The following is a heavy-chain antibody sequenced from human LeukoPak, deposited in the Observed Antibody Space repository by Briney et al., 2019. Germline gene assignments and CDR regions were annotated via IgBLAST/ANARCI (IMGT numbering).Heavy chain of an antibody. CDR3: AREAFSSRWN. D-gene: IGHD6-13*01. Sequence: SETLSLTCTVSGGSISNSGYYWGWIRQPPGKGLEWIGSMYYSGGTYYNPSLKSRVTISADTSKNQFSLKLSSVTAADTALFYCAREAFSSRWNWGQGTLVTVSS. CDR2: MYYSGGT. V-gene: IGHV4-39*07. J-gene: IGHJ4*02. CDR1: GGSISNSGYY.